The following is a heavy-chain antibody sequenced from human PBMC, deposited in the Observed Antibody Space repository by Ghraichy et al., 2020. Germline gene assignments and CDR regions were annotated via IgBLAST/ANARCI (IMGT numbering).Heavy chain of an antibody. CDR2: MNPNSGNT. Sequence: ASAKVSCKASGYTFTSYDINWVRQATGQGLEWMGWMNPNSGNTVYAQNFQGRVTMTRNTSISTAYMELSSLRSDDTAVYYCAEITMVRGLNIWGQGTMVTVSS. D-gene: IGHD3-10*01. CDR1: GYTFTSYD. CDR3: AEITMVRGLNI. V-gene: IGHV1-8*01. J-gene: IGHJ3*02.